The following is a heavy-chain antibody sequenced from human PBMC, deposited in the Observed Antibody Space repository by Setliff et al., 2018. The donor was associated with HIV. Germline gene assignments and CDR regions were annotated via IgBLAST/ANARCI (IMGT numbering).Heavy chain of an antibody. CDR1: GFTLKNTW. D-gene: IGHD1-26*01. J-gene: IGHJ4*02. Sequence: GGSLRLSCSASGFTLKNTWMHWVRQAPGKGLEWVSSISASATSVYNADSVQGRFSISRDNSQNILYVQMNSLRVEDTAVYYFAKAGAVIIDQRFDSWGQGTLGTVSS. V-gene: IGHV3-23*01. CDR2: ISASATSV. CDR3: AKAGAVIIDQRFDS.